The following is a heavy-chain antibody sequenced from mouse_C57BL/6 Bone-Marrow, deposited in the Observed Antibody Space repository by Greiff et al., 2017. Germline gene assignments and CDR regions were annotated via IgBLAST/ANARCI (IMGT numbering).Heavy chain of an antibody. J-gene: IGHJ4*01. V-gene: IGHV3-6*01. CDR3: ARAYHYYAMDY. CDR2: ISYDGSN. CDR1: GYSITSGYY. Sequence: DVQLQESGPGLVKPSQSLSLTCSVTGYSITSGYYWNWIRQFPGNKLEWMGYISYDGSNNYNPSLKNRISITRDTSKNQFFLKLNSVTTEDTATYYCARAYHYYAMDYWGQGTSVTVSS.